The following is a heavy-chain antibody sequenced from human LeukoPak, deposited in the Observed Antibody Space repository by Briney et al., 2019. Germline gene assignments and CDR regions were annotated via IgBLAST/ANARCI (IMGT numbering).Heavy chain of an antibody. CDR3: ARFDYYDSSGYYSDY. Sequence: SETLSLTCTVSGGSFSSYYWSWIRQPPGKGLEWIGDIYYSGSTNYNPSLKSRVTIPVDTSKNQFSLKLSSVTAADTAVYYCARFDYYDSSGYYSDYWGQGTLVTVSS. D-gene: IGHD3-22*01. CDR2: IYYSGST. CDR1: GGSFSSYY. V-gene: IGHV4-59*12. J-gene: IGHJ4*02.